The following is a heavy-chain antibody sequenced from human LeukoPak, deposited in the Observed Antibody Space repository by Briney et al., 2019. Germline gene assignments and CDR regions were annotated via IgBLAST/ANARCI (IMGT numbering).Heavy chain of an antibody. CDR2: IFYSGNT. CDR1: GYSISSGYY. Sequence: SETLSLTCTVSGYSISSGYYWGWIRQPPGKGLEWIGSIFYSGNTYYNPSLKSRVTISVDTSKNQFFLRLSSVTAADTAVYFCARHPDYYYDNSGYAFDIWGQGTMVTVSS. J-gene: IGHJ3*02. V-gene: IGHV4-38-2*02. D-gene: IGHD3-22*01. CDR3: ARHPDYYYDNSGYAFDI.